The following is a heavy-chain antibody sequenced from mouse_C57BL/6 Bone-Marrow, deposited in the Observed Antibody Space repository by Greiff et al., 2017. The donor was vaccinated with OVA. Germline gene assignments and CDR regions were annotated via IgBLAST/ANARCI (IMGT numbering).Heavy chain of an antibody. V-gene: IGHV3-6*01. CDR2: ISYDGSN. D-gene: IGHD2-4*01. CDR1: GYSITSGYY. CDR3: ARVNDYDVSWFAY. Sequence: EVKLQESGPGLVKPSQSLSLTCSVPGYSITSGYYWNWIRQFPGNKLEWMGYISYDGSNNYNPSLKNRISITRDTSKNQFFLKLNSVTTEDTATYYCARVNDYDVSWFAYWGQGTLVTVSA. J-gene: IGHJ3*01.